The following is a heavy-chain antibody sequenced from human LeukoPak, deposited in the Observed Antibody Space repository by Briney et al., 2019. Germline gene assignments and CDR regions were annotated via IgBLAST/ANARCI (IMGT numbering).Heavy chain of an antibody. J-gene: IGHJ3*02. CDR3: ARALSGYCSSTSCYAPRNDAFDI. Sequence: ASVKVSCKASGYTFTSYGISWVRQAPGQGLEWMGWINAGNGNTKYSQEFQGRVTITRDTSASTAYMELSSLRSEDMAVYYCARALSGYCSSTSCYAPRNDAFDIWGQGTMVTVSS. D-gene: IGHD2-2*03. CDR2: INAGNGNT. CDR1: GYTFTSYG. V-gene: IGHV1-3*03.